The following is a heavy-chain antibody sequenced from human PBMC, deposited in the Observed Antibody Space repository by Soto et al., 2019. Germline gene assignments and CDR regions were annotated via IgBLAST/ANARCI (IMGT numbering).Heavy chain of an antibody. CDR3: ARGATYCSGGSCYRRLGY. J-gene: IGHJ4*02. Sequence: SETLSLTCAVYGGSFSGYYWSWIRQPPGKGLEWIGEINHSGSTNYNPSLKSRVTISVDTSKNQFSLKLSSVTAADTAVYYCARGATYCSGGSCYRRLGYWGQGTLVTVSS. CDR1: GGSFSGYY. V-gene: IGHV4-34*01. CDR2: INHSGST. D-gene: IGHD2-15*01.